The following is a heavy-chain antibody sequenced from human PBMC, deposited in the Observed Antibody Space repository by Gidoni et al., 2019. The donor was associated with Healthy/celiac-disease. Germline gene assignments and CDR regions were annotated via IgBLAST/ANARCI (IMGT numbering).Heavy chain of an antibody. CDR3: ARVRLQMGRAFDI. V-gene: IGHV3-21*01. D-gene: IGHD6-25*01. J-gene: IGHJ3*02. Sequence: EVQLEESGGGLVKPGGSRRLSWAASGFTFSSHSMNWVRQAPGKGLEWVSSISSSSSYIYYADSVKGRFTISSDNATNSLYLQMNSLSAEDTAVYYCARVRLQMGRAFDIWGQGTMVTVSS. CDR2: ISSSSSYI. CDR1: GFTFSSHS.